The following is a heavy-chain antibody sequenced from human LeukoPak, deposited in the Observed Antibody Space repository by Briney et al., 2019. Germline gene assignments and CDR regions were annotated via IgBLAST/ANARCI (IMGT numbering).Heavy chain of an antibody. V-gene: IGHV3-21*04. Sequence: GGSLRLSCAASGFTFSSYSMNWVRQAPGKGLEWVSSISSSSSYIYYADSVKGRFTISRDNAKNSLYLQVNSLRAEDTAVYYCAKDAYSSRFMGWFDPWGQGTLVTVSS. D-gene: IGHD6-13*01. J-gene: IGHJ5*02. CDR2: ISSSSSYI. CDR3: AKDAYSSRFMGWFDP. CDR1: GFTFSSYS.